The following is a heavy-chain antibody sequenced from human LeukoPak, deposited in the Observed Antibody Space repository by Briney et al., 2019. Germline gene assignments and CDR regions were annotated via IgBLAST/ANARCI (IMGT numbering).Heavy chain of an antibody. CDR3: GRGGQDSSWFWLD. V-gene: IGHV3-7*01. CDR2: INQDGSEK. CDR1: GFTFSSLW. J-gene: IGHJ4*02. D-gene: IGHD6-13*01. Sequence: GGSLRLSCAASGFTFSSLWMTWIRQAPGKGLEWVANINQDGSEKYYVDSVKGRFTTSRDNAENSLYLQMNSLTADDTAVYYCGRGGQDSSWFWLDWGQGTLVTVSS.